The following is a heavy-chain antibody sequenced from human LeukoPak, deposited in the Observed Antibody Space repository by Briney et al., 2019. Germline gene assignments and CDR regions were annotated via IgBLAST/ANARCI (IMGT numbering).Heavy chain of an antibody. J-gene: IGHJ6*02. CDR2: ISYDGSNK. D-gene: IGHD3-10*01. Sequence: GGSLRLSCAASGFTFSSYGMHWVRQAPGKGLEWVAVISYDGSNKYYADSVKGRFTISRDNSKNTLYLQMNSLRAEDTAVYYCAKANYYGSGAYYYYYGMDVWGQGTTVTVSS. CDR3: AKANYYGSGAYYYYYGMDV. CDR1: GFTFSSYG. V-gene: IGHV3-30*18.